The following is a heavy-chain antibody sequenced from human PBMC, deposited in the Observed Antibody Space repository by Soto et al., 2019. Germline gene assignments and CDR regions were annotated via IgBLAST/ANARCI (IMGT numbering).Heavy chain of an antibody. V-gene: IGHV1-69*01. D-gene: IGHD6-13*01. CDR1: GGTLSRSA. J-gene: IGHJ4*02. Sequence: QVQLVQSGAEVKKPGSSVKVSCKASGGTLSRSAISWVRQAPGQGLEWMGWIIPIFGQAIYSRKVRGRVSIIADEFTRTAYMEMSSLRSEDTAVYYCGTGSSWTKVESWGQGTLVTVSS. CDR2: IIPIFGQA. CDR3: GTGSSWTKVES.